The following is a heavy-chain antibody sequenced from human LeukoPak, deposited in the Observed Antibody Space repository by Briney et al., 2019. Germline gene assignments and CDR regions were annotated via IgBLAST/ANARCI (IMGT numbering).Heavy chain of an antibody. CDR1: GFTFSSYE. Sequence: GGSLRLSCAASGFTFSSYEMNWVRQAPGKGLEWVSYISSSGSTIYYADSVKGRFTISRDNAKNSLYLQMNSLRAEDTAVYYCARDSSSGSYPFDPWGQGTLVTVSS. CDR3: ARDSSSGSYPFDP. CDR2: ISSSGSTI. D-gene: IGHD1-26*01. V-gene: IGHV3-48*03. J-gene: IGHJ5*02.